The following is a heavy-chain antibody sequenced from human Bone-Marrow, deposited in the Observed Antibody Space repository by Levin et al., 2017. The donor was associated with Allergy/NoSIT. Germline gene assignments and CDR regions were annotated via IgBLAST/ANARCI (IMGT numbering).Heavy chain of an antibody. V-gene: IGHV1-58*01. J-gene: IGHJ4*02. CDR2: IGITSGDT. CDR3: AAFRARPPLDH. D-gene: IGHD6-6*01. Sequence: PGASVKVSCQASGFSFDTSAVQWVRQARGQRLEWIGRIGITSGDTYFAQKFQDRVSISRDMSTSTVYMELTSLRSEDTAVYFCAAFRARPPLDHWGQGTLVTVSS. CDR1: GFSFDTSA.